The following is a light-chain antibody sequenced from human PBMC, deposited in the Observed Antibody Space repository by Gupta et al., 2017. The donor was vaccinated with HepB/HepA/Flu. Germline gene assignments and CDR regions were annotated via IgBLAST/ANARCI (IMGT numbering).Light chain of an antibody. CDR3: QQQKRFT. CDR2: KAS. Sequence: DIQMTQSPSTLSASVGDRVTITCRASQSISSWLAWYQQKPGKAPKLLIYKASSLESGVPARFSGSGSGTELTRTISSLQPYDLATDYCQQQKRFTFGQGTKVEIK. V-gene: IGKV1-5*03. CDR1: QSISSW. J-gene: IGKJ1*01.